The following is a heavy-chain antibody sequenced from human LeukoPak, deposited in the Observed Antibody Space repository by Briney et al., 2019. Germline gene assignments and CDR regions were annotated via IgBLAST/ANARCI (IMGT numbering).Heavy chain of an antibody. CDR2: IWYDGSNK. D-gene: IGHD3-10*01. CDR3: AKEVQGRLDY. Sequence: PGGSLRLSCAASGFTFSSYGMHWVRQAPGKGLEWVAVIWYDGSNKYYADSVKGRFTISRGNSKNTLYLQMNSLRAEDTAVYYCAKEVQGRLDYWGQGTLVTVSS. V-gene: IGHV3-33*06. CDR1: GFTFSSYG. J-gene: IGHJ4*02.